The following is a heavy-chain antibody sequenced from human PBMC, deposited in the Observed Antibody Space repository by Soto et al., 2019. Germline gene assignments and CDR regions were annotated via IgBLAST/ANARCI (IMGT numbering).Heavy chain of an antibody. J-gene: IGHJ3*02. V-gene: IGHV1-18*01. CDR3: ARDTVVVPAARQADAFDI. D-gene: IGHD2-2*01. CDR2: ISAYNGNT. Sequence: ASVKVSCKASGYTFTSYGISWVRQAPGQGLEWMGWISAYNGNTNYAQKLQGRVTMTTDTSTSTAYMELRSLRSDDTAVYYCARDTVVVPAARQADAFDIWGQGTMVTVSS. CDR1: GYTFTSYG.